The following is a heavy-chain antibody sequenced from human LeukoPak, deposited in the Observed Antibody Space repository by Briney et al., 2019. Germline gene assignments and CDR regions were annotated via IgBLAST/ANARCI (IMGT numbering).Heavy chain of an antibody. D-gene: IGHD6-13*01. CDR3: ARSIAAAEGPFDY. Sequence: GGSLRLSCAASGFTFSSYGMHWVRQAPGKGLEWVAFIRYDGSNKYYADSVKGRFTISRDNSKNTLYLQMNSLRAEDTAVYYCARSIAAAEGPFDYWGQGTLVTVSS. J-gene: IGHJ4*02. V-gene: IGHV3-30*02. CDR2: IRYDGSNK. CDR1: GFTFSSYG.